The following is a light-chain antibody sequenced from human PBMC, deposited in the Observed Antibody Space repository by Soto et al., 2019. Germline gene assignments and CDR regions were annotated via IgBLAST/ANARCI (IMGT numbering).Light chain of an antibody. CDR3: QQYGGSPQT. Sequence: EIVLTPSPGTLALSPGEGATLSCRASQSVSKYLAWYQQKPGQAPRLLIYGASSRATGIPDSFSGSGSGTDFTLTISRLEPEDFAVYYCQQYGGSPQTFGQGTKV. CDR2: GAS. J-gene: IGKJ1*01. V-gene: IGKV3-20*01. CDR1: QSVSKY.